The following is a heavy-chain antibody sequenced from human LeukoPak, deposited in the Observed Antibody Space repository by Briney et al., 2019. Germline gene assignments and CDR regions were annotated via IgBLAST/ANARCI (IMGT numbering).Heavy chain of an antibody. J-gene: IGHJ3*02. CDR2: ISYDGSNK. Sequence: GGSLRLSCAASGFTFSSYGMHWVRQAPGKGLEWVAVISYDGSNKYYADSVKGRFTISRDNSKNTLYLQMNSLRAEDTAVYYCAKSRGMEIVGHAFDIWGQGTMVTVSS. D-gene: IGHD5-12*01. V-gene: IGHV3-30*18. CDR1: GFTFSSYG. CDR3: AKSRGMEIVGHAFDI.